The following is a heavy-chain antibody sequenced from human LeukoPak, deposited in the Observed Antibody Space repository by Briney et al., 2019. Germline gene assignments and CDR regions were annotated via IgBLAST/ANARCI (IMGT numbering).Heavy chain of an antibody. CDR2: ISASGSTV. J-gene: IGHJ4*02. CDR1: GFIFSDYY. Sequence: KPGGSLRLSCAASGFIFSDYYMSWVRQAPGKGLEWVSYISASGSTVNYADSVKGRFTISRDNAKRSLYLQMNNLTAEDTAVYYCARDGCSSTSCFDHWGQGTLVIVFS. CDR3: ARDGCSSTSCFDH. D-gene: IGHD2-2*01. V-gene: IGHV3-11*04.